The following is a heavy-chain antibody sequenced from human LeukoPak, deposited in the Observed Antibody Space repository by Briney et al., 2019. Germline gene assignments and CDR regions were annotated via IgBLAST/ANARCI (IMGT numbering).Heavy chain of an antibody. CDR1: GFIFSNFA. V-gene: IGHV3-23*01. CDR2: ISGSGGST. CDR3: AKGGRAVAGTGSFD. D-gene: IGHD6-19*01. Sequence: GGSLRLSCAASGFIFSNFAMTWVRQAPGKGLEWVSGISGSGGSTYYADSVTGRFTISRDNSKNTLYLQMSSLRAEDTAVYYLAKGGRAVAGTGSFDYGAKGPLVTV. J-gene: IGHJ4*03.